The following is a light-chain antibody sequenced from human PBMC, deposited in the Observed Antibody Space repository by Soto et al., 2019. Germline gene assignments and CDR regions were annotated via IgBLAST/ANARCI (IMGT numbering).Light chain of an antibody. CDR2: GAS. V-gene: IGKV3-20*01. J-gene: IGKJ4*01. CDR1: QHVTTTY. Sequence: IVLTQSPATLSLSPGERATLSCTASQHVTTTYIAWYQQKFGQAPRLLIYGASTRATGTPDRFTGGGFGTDFTFTISRVEPEDFAVYYCQQYDSSFTFGGGTKV. CDR3: QQYDSSFT.